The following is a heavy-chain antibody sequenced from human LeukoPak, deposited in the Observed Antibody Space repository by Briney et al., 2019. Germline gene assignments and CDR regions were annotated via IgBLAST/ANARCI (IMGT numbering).Heavy chain of an antibody. V-gene: IGHV3-30*02. CDR2: IRYDGSNK. CDR1: GFTFSSYG. Sequence: GGSLRLSCAASGFTFSSYGMHWVRQAPGKGLEWVAFIRYDGSNKYYADSVKGRFTISRDNSKNTLYLQMNSLRAEDTAVYYCAKTDDFWSGQYYFDYWGQGTLVTVSS. D-gene: IGHD3-3*01. CDR3: AKTDDFWSGQYYFDY. J-gene: IGHJ4*02.